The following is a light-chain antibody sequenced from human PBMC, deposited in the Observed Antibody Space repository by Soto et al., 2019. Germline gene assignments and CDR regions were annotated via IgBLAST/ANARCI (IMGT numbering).Light chain of an antibody. Sequence: QSALTQPASVSGSPGQSITISCTGTSSDVGAYDYVSWYQQHPGKAPKLMVYDVSDRPSGISNRFSSSKSGNTASLTISGLQAEDEADYYCSSYTSSSTLVVFGGGTKVTVL. CDR1: SSDVGAYDY. V-gene: IGLV2-14*03. CDR2: DVS. J-gene: IGLJ2*01. CDR3: SSYTSSSTLVV.